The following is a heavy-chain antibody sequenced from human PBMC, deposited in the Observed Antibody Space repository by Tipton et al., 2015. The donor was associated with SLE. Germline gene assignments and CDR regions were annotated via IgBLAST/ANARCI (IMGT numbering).Heavy chain of an antibody. CDR3: ASSGPAAVGGAVAAPEDY. V-gene: IGHV6-1*01. Sequence: GLVKPSQTLSLTCAISGDSVSSNSAAWNWIRQSPSRGLEWLGRTYYRSKWYNDYAVSVKSRITINPDTSKNQFSLQLNSVTPEDTAVYYCASSGPAAVGGAVAAPEDYWGQGTLVTVSS. D-gene: IGHD6-19*01. CDR2: TYYRSKWYN. CDR1: GDSVSSNSAA. J-gene: IGHJ4*02.